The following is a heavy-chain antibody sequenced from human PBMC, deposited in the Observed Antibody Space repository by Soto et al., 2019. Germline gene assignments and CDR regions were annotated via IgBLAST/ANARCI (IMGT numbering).Heavy chain of an antibody. CDR2: IDNGGNT. J-gene: IGHJ4*02. D-gene: IGHD2-21*01. CDR3: VKRSLLVAAT. Sequence: PSETLSLTCTVSGRTFSINSDFWYLAWVRQPPGKGLECLGSIDNGGNTYYNPPLKSRVIISADTSKNQFSLSLNSVTAADTGVSCCVKRSLLVAATWGQGILVTVSS. V-gene: IGHV4-39*01. CDR1: GRTFSINSDF.